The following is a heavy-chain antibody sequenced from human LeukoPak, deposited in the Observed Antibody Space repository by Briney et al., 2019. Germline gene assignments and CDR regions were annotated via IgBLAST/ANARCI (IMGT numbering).Heavy chain of an antibody. CDR3: AKSYNYDTSGPKFFQH. CDR1: GFTFSSYS. J-gene: IGHJ1*01. D-gene: IGHD3-22*01. CDR2: VSNTGETT. Sequence: GGSLRLSCAASGFTFSSYSMNWVRQAPGKGLEWISAVSNTGETTYYGDSVKGRFTVSRDNSRKIMYLQMNRLGAEDTAVYYCAKSYNYDTSGPKFFQHWGQGTLVTVSS. V-gene: IGHV3-23*01.